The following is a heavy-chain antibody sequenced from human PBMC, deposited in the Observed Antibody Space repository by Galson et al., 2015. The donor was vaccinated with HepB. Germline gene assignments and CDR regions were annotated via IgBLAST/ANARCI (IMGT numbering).Heavy chain of an antibody. CDR2: VIPVLNKA. CDR3: ATDRTPGDYFYHMDV. V-gene: IGHV1-69*04. J-gene: IGHJ6*03. CDR1: GGNFNTDS. D-gene: IGHD4-23*01. Sequence: SVKVSCKASGGNFNTDSSNWLRQAPGQGLEWMGRVIPVLNKAKYAQRFQGRVTITADKSTSTTPMELSRLTSEDTAMYYCATDRTPGDYFYHMDVWGRGTTVTVSS.